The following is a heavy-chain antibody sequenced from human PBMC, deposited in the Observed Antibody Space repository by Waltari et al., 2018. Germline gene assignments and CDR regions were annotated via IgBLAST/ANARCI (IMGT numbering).Heavy chain of an antibody. CDR3: HLTGRNIVVMAATSPSFYSYIDV. D-gene: IGHD2-15*01. CDR1: GYTLAGFS. V-gene: IGHV1-24*01. Sequence: QVQVAQSGAEVKKPGASVKVSCKVSGYTLAGFSIHWVRRAPGKGLEWMGRLDPKDGHAVLAQNFQGRVTMTEDSSTDTAYMELSSLRPEDTALYYCHLTGRNIVVMAATSPSFYSYIDVWGRGTTVTVSS. CDR2: LDPKDGHA. J-gene: IGHJ6*03.